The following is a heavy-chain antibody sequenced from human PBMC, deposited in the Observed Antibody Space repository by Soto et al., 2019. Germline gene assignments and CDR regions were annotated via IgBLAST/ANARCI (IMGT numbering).Heavy chain of an antibody. Sequence: SVKVSCKASGGTFSSYAISWVRQAPGQGLEWMGGIIPILGTANYAQKFQGRVTITADESTSTAYMELSSLRSEDTAVYYCARDSRAARPPWYYYYGMDVWGQGTTVTV. CDR1: GGTFSSYA. J-gene: IGHJ6*02. D-gene: IGHD6-6*01. CDR2: IIPILGTA. CDR3: ARDSRAARPPWYYYYGMDV. V-gene: IGHV1-69*13.